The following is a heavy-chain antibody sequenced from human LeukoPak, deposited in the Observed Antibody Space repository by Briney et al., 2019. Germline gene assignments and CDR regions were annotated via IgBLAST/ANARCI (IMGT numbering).Heavy chain of an antibody. V-gene: IGHV4-59*01. D-gene: IGHD3-22*01. Sequence: SETLSLTCSVSDGSINSYYWNWIRRPPGKGLEWIGYIYYNGNTNYNPSLKSRVTISVDTSKNQFSLMLSSVTAADTAVYYCARGYDSSAYYPFNYWGQGTLVTVSS. J-gene: IGHJ4*02. CDR1: DGSINSYY. CDR2: IYYNGNT. CDR3: ARGYDSSAYYPFNY.